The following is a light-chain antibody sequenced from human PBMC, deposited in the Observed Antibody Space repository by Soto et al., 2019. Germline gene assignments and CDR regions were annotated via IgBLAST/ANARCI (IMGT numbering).Light chain of an antibody. CDR1: SSDIGTYNY. J-gene: IGLJ1*01. Sequence: QSVLTQPPSASGSPGQSVTISCTGTSSDIGTYNYVSWYQHHPGRPPKLMISEVNKRPSGVPDRFSGSKSGNTASLTISGLQAEYEAEYYCGAYAGIDYDVFGSGTKVTVL. V-gene: IGLV2-8*01. CDR2: EVN. CDR3: GAYAGIDYDV.